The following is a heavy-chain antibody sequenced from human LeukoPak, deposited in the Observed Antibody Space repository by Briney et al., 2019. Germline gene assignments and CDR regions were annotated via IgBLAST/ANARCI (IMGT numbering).Heavy chain of an antibody. Sequence: ASVKVSCKASGYSFTGYYMYWGRQAPGQGLGWMGWINPNSGGTNYAQKFQGRVTMTRDTSISTAYMELSRLRSDDTAVYYCAREDIVVVPAAIYYYYGMDVWGQGTTVTVSS. CDR3: AREDIVVVPAAIYYYYGMDV. V-gene: IGHV1-2*02. J-gene: IGHJ6*02. D-gene: IGHD2-2*02. CDR1: GYSFTGYY. CDR2: INPNSGGT.